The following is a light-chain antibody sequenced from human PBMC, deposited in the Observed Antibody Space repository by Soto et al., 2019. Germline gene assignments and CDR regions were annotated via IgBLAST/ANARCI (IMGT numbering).Light chain of an antibody. V-gene: IGLV2-8*01. J-gene: IGLJ3*02. CDR2: EVT. Sequence: QSVLTQPPSASGSPGQSVTISCTGTSTDVGAYNYVSWYQQHPGKAPKLMIYEVTKRPSGVPDRFSGSKSGNTASLTVSGLQTEDEADYYCAAWDGSLNGWVFGGGTKLTVL. CDR1: STDVGAYNY. CDR3: AAWDGSLNGWV.